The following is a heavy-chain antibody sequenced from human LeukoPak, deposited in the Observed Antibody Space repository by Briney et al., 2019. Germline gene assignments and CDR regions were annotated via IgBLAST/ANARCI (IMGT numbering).Heavy chain of an antibody. J-gene: IGHJ4*02. CDR3: ARRTDSSWSFDY. V-gene: IGHV4-38-2*01. CDR2: IFHRGST. CDR1: GYSFSSGYY. Sequence: SDTLSLTCAVSGYSFSSGYYWGWIRQPPGKGLEWIGSIFHRGSTYYNPSLERRGTISEDTSKNQFSLKLSSVTAADTAVYYCARRTDSSWSFDYWGQGTLVTVSS. D-gene: IGHD6-13*01.